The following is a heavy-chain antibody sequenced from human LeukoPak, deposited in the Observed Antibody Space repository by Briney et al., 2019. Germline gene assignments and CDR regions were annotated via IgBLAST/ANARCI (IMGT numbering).Heavy chain of an antibody. J-gene: IGHJ4*02. Sequence: SETLSLTCGVSGGSITSTNWWSWARQPPGQGLEWIGEVPLSGLTNYNPSLSSRVIMALDTSKNHLSLNLTSVTAADTAVYYCSRENGAFSPFGYWGQGTLVT. CDR3: SRENGAFSPFGY. V-gene: IGHV4-4*02. CDR2: VPLSGLT. CDR1: GGSITSTNW. D-gene: IGHD2-8*01.